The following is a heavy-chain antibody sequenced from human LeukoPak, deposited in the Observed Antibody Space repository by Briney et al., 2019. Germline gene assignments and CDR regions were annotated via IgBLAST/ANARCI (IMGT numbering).Heavy chain of an antibody. CDR3: ARRINYFDY. CDR1: GGSVSDYY. V-gene: IGHV4-59*02. CDR2: IYYSGST. J-gene: IGHJ4*02. Sequence: PSETLSLTCTVSGGSVSDYYWSWIRQAPAKGLEWVGYIYYSGSTNYNPSLKSRVTMSVDTSKNQFSLKLRSVTATDTAVYYCARRINYFDYWGLGTLVTVSS. D-gene: IGHD5-24*01.